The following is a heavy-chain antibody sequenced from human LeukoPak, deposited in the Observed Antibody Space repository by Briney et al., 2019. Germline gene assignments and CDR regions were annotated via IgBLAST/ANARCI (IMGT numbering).Heavy chain of an antibody. V-gene: IGHV4-34*01. CDR3: ASYYGDYEGRRYFDN. D-gene: IGHD4-17*01. CDR2: INHSGST. Sequence: SETLSLTCAVYGGSFSGYYWSWIRQPPGKGLEWIGEINHSGSTNYNPSLKSRVTISVDTSKNQFSLKLSSVTAADTAVYYCASYYGDYEGRRYFDNWGQGTLVTVSS. J-gene: IGHJ4*02. CDR1: GGSFSGYY.